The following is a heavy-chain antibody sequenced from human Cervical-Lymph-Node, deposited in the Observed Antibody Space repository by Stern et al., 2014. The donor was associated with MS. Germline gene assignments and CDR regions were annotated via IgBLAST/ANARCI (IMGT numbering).Heavy chain of an antibody. J-gene: IGHJ4*02. CDR3: SRSGLGGGHYFDY. CDR1: GFSLSTSGMC. CDR2: IDWDDDK. D-gene: IGHD3-16*01. V-gene: IGHV2-70*01. Sequence: QVTLRESGPALVKPTQTLTLTCTFSGFSLSTSGMCVSWIRQPPGKALEWLALIDWDDDKYYSTSLKTRLTISKDPSKTQVVHTIPNMTPVDTATYSCSRSGLGGGHYFDYWGQGTLVTVSS.